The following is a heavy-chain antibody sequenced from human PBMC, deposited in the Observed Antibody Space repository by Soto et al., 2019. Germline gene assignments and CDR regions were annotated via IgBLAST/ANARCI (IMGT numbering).Heavy chain of an antibody. J-gene: IGHJ4*02. Sequence: ASVKVSCKASGGTFSSYAISWVRQAPGQGLEWMGGIIPIFGTVNYAQKFQGRVTITADKSTSTAYMELSSLRSEDTAVYYCARTSGSYRYYFDYWGQGTLVTVSS. D-gene: IGHD1-26*01. CDR3: ARTSGSYRYYFDY. CDR1: GGTFSSYA. CDR2: IIPIFGTV. V-gene: IGHV1-69*06.